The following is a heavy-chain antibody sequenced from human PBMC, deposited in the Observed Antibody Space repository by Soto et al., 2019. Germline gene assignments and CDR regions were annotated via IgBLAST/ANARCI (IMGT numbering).Heavy chain of an antibody. Sequence: PSETLSLTCAVYGGSFSGYYWSWIRQPPGKGLEWIGEINHSGSTNYNPSLKSRVTILLDTSKNQFSLKLSSVTAADTAVYYCARHWIAGSSIPWGQGTLVTVSS. CDR1: GGSFSGYY. CDR3: ARHWIAGSSIP. V-gene: IGHV4-34*01. J-gene: IGHJ5*02. CDR2: INHSGST. D-gene: IGHD2-21*01.